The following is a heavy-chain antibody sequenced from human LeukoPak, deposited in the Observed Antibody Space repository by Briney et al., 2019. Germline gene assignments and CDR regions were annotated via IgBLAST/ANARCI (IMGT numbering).Heavy chain of an antibody. CDR3: ARAVRHCSSTTCYRFIDWFDP. CDR2: LNPSGGST. V-gene: IGHV1-46*01. Sequence: ASVKVSCKASGYTFTSYYMHWVRQAPGQGLERMGILNPSGGSTSYAQKFQGRVTMTRDMSTSTVYMELSSLRSEDTAVYYCARAVRHCSSTTCYRFIDWFDPWGQGTLVTVSS. J-gene: IGHJ5*02. CDR1: GYTFTSYY. D-gene: IGHD2-2*01.